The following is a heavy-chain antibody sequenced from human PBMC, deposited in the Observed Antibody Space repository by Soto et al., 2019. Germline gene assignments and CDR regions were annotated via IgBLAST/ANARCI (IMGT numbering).Heavy chain of an antibody. CDR1: GGSINSGGYS. J-gene: IGHJ6*02. CDR3: ARVERTLSTPFAYGMDV. V-gene: IGHV4-30-2*01. CDR2: IYHTGNT. D-gene: IGHD2-2*01. Sequence: QLQLQESGSGLVKPSQTLSLTCTVSGGSINSGGYSWIWIRQPPGTGLEWIGYIYHTGNTFYNPSLPSRVTIAVDQSMTEFPLRLSSVTAADTAMYYCARVERTLSTPFAYGMDVWGQGTTVTVSS.